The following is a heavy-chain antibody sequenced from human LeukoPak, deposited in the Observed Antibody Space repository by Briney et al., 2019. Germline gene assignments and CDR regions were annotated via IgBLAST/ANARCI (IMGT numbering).Heavy chain of an antibody. V-gene: IGHV3-74*01. Sequence: GGSLRLSCAASGFTFDDYAMHWVRQAPGKGLVWVSRINSDGSSTDYADSVKGRFTISRDNARNTLYLQMNSLTADDTAVYYCASTNRCDYWGQGTLVTVSS. CDR3: ASTNRCDY. CDR1: GFTFDDYA. CDR2: INSDGSST. D-gene: IGHD2-8*01. J-gene: IGHJ4*02.